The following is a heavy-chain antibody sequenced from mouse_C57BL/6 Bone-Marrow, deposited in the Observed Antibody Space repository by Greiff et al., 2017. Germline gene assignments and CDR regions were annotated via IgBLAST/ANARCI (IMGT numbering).Heavy chain of an antibody. CDR2: IYPGSGST. V-gene: IGHV1-55*01. Sequence: QVQLQQPGAELVKPGASVKMSCKASGYTFTSYWITWVKQRPGQGLEWIGDIYPGSGSTNYNEKFKSKATLTVDKSSSTAYMQLSSLTSEDSAVYYCAIPPIGGFAYWGQGTLVTVSA. D-gene: IGHD2-14*01. J-gene: IGHJ3*01. CDR3: AIPPIGGFAY. CDR1: GYTFTSYW.